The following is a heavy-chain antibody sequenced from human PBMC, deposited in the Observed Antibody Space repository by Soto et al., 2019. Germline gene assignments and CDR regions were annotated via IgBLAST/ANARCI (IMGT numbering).Heavy chain of an antibody. D-gene: IGHD1-1*01. CDR3: ARSTTKYGMDV. V-gene: IGHV4-59*08. J-gene: IGHJ6*02. Sequence: QVQLQESGPGLVKPSETLSLTCTVSGGSISSYYWSWIRQPPGKGLEWIGYIYYSGSTNYNPSLKIRVPISVDTSKNQFSLKLSSVTAADTAVYYCARSTTKYGMDVWGQGTTVTVSS. CDR2: IYYSGST. CDR1: GGSISSYY.